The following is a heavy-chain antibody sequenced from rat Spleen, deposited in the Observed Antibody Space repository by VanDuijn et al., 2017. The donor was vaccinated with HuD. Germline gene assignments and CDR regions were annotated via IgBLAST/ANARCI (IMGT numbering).Heavy chain of an antibody. J-gene: IGHJ2*01. Sequence: EVQLVESGGGSVQPGRSLKLSCEASGFTFRNYDMTWVRQAPTKGLEWVASISPSGYSPYYGDSVKGRFTISRDNAKSTLYLQMNSLRSEDTATYFCARHNTYYGYYYFDYWGQGVMVTVSS. V-gene: IGHV5-25*01. CDR2: ISPSGYSP. D-gene: IGHD1-9*01. CDR3: ARHNTYYGYYYFDY. CDR1: GFTFRNYD.